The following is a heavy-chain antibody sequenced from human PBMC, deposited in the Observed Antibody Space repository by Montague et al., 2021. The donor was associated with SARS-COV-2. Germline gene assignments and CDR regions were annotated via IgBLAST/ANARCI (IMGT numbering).Heavy chain of an antibody. D-gene: IGHD3-22*01. Sequence: SETLSLTCNVSGGSFTLYYWSWIRQTPGRGLEWIGLIYYSGSTIYNPSLKSRVTMSVDTSKNQFSLRLTSVTAADTAVYYFAREKYYFDSSGLRNDYFDYWGQGILVTVSS. V-gene: IGHV4-59*01. CDR2: IYYSGST. J-gene: IGHJ4*02. CDR3: AREKYYFDSSGLRNDYFDY. CDR1: GGSFTLYY.